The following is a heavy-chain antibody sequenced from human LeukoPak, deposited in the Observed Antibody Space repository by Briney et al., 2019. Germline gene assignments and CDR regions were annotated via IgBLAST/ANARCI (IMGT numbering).Heavy chain of an antibody. CDR2: ISYDGSNK. J-gene: IGHJ4*02. CDR1: GFTFSSYA. Sequence: PGGSLRLSCAASGFTFSSYAMHWVRQAPGKGLEWVAVISYDGSNKYYADSVKGRFTISRDNAKNSLYLQMNSLRAEDTAVYYCARGYGTWDYWGQGTLVTVSS. D-gene: IGHD2-15*01. V-gene: IGHV3-30-3*01. CDR3: ARGYGTWDY.